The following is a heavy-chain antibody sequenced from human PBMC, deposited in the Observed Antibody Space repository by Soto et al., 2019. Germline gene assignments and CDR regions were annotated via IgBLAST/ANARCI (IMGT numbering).Heavy chain of an antibody. D-gene: IGHD6-13*01. J-gene: IGHJ4*02. CDR2: IGVNVGHI. CDR1: GFIFNRDT. CDR3: AKWQQLQ. V-gene: IGHV3-21*06. Sequence: GGSLRLSCAASGFIFNRDTMTWVRQAPGKGLEWVASIGVNVGHIFYADSVQGRATISRDDARNTLCLQMDNVKAEDTAVYYCAKWQQLQWGQGTLVTVSS.